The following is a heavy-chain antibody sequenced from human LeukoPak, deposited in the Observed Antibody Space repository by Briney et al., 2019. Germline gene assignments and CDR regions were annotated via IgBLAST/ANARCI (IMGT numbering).Heavy chain of an antibody. CDR2: IYYSGST. Sequence: SETLSLTCTVSGGSISSSSYYWGWIRQPPGKGLEWIGYIYYSGSTSYNPSLKSRVTISVDTSKNHFSLKLTSVTAADTAVYYCARVSSTAGLDYWGQGTLVTVSS. V-gene: IGHV4-61*03. CDR3: ARVSSTAGLDY. J-gene: IGHJ4*02. CDR1: GGSISSSSYY. D-gene: IGHD6-13*01.